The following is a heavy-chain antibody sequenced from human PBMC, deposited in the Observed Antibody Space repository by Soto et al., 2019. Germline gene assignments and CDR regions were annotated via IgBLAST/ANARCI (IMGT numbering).Heavy chain of an antibody. J-gene: IGHJ3*02. CDR2: IYYSGST. V-gene: IGHV4-59*01. CDR1: GGSISSYY. Sequence: PSETLSLTCTVSGGSISSYYWSWIRQPPGKGLEWIGYIYYSGSTNYNPSLKSRVTISVDTSKNQFSLKLSSVTAADTAVYYCARAPPFYSYGRPDAFDIWGQGTMVTVSS. CDR3: ARAPPFYSYGRPDAFDI. D-gene: IGHD5-18*01.